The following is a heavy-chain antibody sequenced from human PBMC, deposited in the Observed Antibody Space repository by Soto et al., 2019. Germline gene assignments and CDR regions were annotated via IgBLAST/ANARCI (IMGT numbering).Heavy chain of an antibody. Sequence: EVQLVESGGGLVKPGGSLRLSCAASGFTFSSYSMNWVRQAPGKGLEWVSSISSSSSYIYYADSVKGRFTISRDNAKNSLYLQMNSLRAEDTAVYYCARAPYYYDSRAYWAYWGQGTRVTVSS. CDR3: ARAPYYYDSRAYWAY. CDR1: GFTFSSYS. D-gene: IGHD3-22*01. J-gene: IGHJ4*02. CDR2: ISSSSSYI. V-gene: IGHV3-21*01.